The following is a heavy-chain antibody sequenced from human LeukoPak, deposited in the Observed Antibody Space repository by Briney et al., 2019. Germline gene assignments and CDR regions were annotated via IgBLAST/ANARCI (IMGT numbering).Heavy chain of an antibody. CDR1: GDSISSSTYY. Sequence: SETLSLTCTVSGDSISSSTYYWGWIRQPPGRGLEWIGSFYYGGSTYYSPSLKSRVTMSIDTSQNQFSLKLSSVTAADTAVYYCARVMRYQLSPNWFDPWGQGTLVTVSS. V-gene: IGHV4-39*07. CDR2: FYYGGST. D-gene: IGHD2-2*01. J-gene: IGHJ5*02. CDR3: ARVMRYQLSPNWFDP.